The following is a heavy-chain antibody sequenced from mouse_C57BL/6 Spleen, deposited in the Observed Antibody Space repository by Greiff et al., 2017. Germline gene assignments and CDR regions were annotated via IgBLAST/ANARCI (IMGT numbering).Heavy chain of an antibody. J-gene: IGHJ1*03. Sequence: VQLVESGPELVKPGASVKLSCKASGYTFTSYDINWVKQRPGQGLEWIGWIYPRDGSTKYNEKFKGKATLTVDTSSSTAYMELHSLTSEDSAVYFCARYDDGYDWYFDVWGTGTTVTVSS. CDR1: GYTFTSYD. V-gene: IGHV1-85*01. CDR2: IYPRDGST. D-gene: IGHD2-3*01. CDR3: ARYDDGYDWYFDV.